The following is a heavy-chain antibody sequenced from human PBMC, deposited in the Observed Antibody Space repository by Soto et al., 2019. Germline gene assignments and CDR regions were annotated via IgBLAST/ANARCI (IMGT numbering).Heavy chain of an antibody. J-gene: IGHJ5*02. D-gene: IGHD6-13*01. V-gene: IGHV3-9*01. Sequence: LRLSCAASGFTFDDYAMHWVRQAPGKGLEWVSGISWNSGSIGYADSVKGRFTISRDNAKNSLYLQMNSLRAEDTALYYCASTFLGIAAAGTKNWFDPWGQGTLVTVSS. CDR3: ASTFLGIAAAGTKNWFDP. CDR2: ISWNSGSI. CDR1: GFTFDDYA.